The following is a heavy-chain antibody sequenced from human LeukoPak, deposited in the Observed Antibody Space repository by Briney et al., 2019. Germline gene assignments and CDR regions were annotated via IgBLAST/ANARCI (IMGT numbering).Heavy chain of an antibody. D-gene: IGHD7-27*01. CDR2: IHRTGST. CDR1: GYAISSGYH. Sequence: SETLSLTCSVSGYAISSGYHWGWIRQPPGKGLEWVGSIHRTGSTYYNPSLKSRVTISVDTSKNQFSLSVRSVTAADSAVYYCARAHWGFWFDPWGQGTLVTVSS. J-gene: IGHJ5*02. V-gene: IGHV4-38-2*02. CDR3: ARAHWGFWFDP.